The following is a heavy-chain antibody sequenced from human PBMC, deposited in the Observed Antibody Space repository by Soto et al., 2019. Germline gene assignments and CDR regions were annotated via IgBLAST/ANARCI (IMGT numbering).Heavy chain of an antibody. Sequence: SETLSLTCVVSGGSFSTYYYNWIRQPPGKGLEWIGYVYHTGRTSYNPSLKSRVSISMDTSKNQFSMNLDSVTAADTAVYFCARDFAYFDSWGQGTLVTVSS. J-gene: IGHJ4*02. V-gene: IGHV4-59*01. D-gene: IGHD3-3*01. CDR2: VYHTGRT. CDR1: GGSFSTYY. CDR3: ARDFAYFDS.